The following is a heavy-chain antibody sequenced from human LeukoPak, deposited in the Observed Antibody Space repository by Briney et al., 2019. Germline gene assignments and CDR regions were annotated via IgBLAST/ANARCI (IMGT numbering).Heavy chain of an antibody. D-gene: IGHD3-22*01. CDR1: GGSISSGGYY. Sequence: SQTLSLTCTVSGGSISSGGYYWSWIRQHPGKGLEWIGYIYYSGSTYYNPSLKSRVTISVDTSKNQFSLKLSSVTAADTAVYYCARVSSGLDYYFDYWGQGTLVTVSS. CDR3: ARVSSGLDYYFDY. CDR2: IYYSGST. V-gene: IGHV4-31*03. J-gene: IGHJ4*02.